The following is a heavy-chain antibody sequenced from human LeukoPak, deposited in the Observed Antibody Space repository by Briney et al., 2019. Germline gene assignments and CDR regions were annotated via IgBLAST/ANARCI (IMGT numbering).Heavy chain of an antibody. CDR2: ISYDGSNK. CDR1: GFTFSSYG. CDR3: AKGTGYDY. J-gene: IGHJ4*02. V-gene: IGHV3-30*18. Sequence: GRSLRLSCAASGFTFSSYGMHWVRQAPGKGLEWVAVISYDGSNKYYADSVKGRFTISRDNSKNMLYLQMNSLRAEDTAVYYCAKGTGYDYWGQGTLVTVSS. D-gene: IGHD7-27*01.